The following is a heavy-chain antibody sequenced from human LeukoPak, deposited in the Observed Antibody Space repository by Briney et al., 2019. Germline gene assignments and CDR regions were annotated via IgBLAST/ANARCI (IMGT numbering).Heavy chain of an antibody. CDR1: GFTFGSYS. V-gene: IGHV3-15*01. Sequence: GGSLRLSCAASGFTFGSYSMNWVRQAPGKGLEWVGRIRSKADGGAIEYAAPAKGRFTISRDDSKDTVYLQMNSLKTEDTAVYYCTTTLSVNARGYWGQGTLVTVSS. J-gene: IGHJ4*02. D-gene: IGHD2-21*01. CDR2: IRSKADGGAI. CDR3: TTTLSVNARGY.